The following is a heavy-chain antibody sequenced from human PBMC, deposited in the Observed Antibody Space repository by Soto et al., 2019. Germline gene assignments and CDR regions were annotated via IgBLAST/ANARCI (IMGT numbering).Heavy chain of an antibody. Sequence: GGSLRLSCAASGFTVSDNYMSWVRRAPGKGLEWVSVLYSHGHTYYAESVKGRFTISRDNSKNTLYLQMSSLRVEDTAMYYCARGRGNGWFYLDSWSQGTLVTVSS. D-gene: IGHD6-19*01. CDR3: ARGRGNGWFYLDS. J-gene: IGHJ4*02. CDR1: GFTVSDNY. CDR2: LYSHGHT. V-gene: IGHV3-53*01.